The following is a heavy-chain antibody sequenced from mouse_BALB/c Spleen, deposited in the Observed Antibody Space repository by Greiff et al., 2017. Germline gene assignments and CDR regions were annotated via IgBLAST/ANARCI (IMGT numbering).Heavy chain of an antibody. J-gene: IGHJ4*01. D-gene: IGHD2-14*01. CDR1: GFSLTSYG. Sequence: VQLVESGPGLVAPSQSLSITCTVSGFSLTSYGVHWVRQPPGKGLEWLGVIWAGGSTNYNSALMSRLSISKDNSKSQVFLKMNSLQTDDTAVYYCAREEYDGGGYAMDYWGQGTSVTVSS. CDR3: AREEYDGGGYAMDY. V-gene: IGHV2-9*02. CDR2: IWAGGST.